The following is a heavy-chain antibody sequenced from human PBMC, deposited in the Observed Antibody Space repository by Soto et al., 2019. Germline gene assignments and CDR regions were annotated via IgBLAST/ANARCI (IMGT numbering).Heavy chain of an antibody. Sequence: ASVKVSCKASGYTFSVYHMHWVRQAPGQGLEWMGWVHPNRGGTNYAQSFDGRVTMTRDTSINTAYMELSRLTADDTAVYYCATELPRGMDVWGQGTTVTVSS. CDR1: GYTFSVYH. CDR3: ATELPRGMDV. V-gene: IGHV1-2*02. CDR2: VHPNRGGT. J-gene: IGHJ6*02. D-gene: IGHD1-26*01.